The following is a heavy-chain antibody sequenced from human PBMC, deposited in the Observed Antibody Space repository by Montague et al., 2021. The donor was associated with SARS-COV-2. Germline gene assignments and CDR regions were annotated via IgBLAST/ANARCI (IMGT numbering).Heavy chain of an antibody. V-gene: IGHV4-59*01. D-gene: IGHD6-19*01. CDR1: GGSISSYY. CDR2: INYSGST. Sequence: SETLSLTCTVSGGSISSYYWRCFQQPPGKGLVWIVYINYSGSTNYNPSFKSRVTVSVDTSKNQFSLKLSSVTAADTAVYYCARGSGRMGNAFDIWGQGTMVTVSS. J-gene: IGHJ3*02. CDR3: ARGSGRMGNAFDI.